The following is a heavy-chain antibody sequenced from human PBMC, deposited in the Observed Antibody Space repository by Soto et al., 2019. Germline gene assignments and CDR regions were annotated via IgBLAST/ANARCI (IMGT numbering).Heavy chain of an antibody. D-gene: IGHD1-26*01. CDR3: ARSGELLQTFDS. CDR1: GFTFSSYA. Sequence: PVGSLRLSCAASGFTFSSYAMSWVRQAPGKGLEWVSLITGNSEYKYYAGSVKGRFTVSRDNAKNSLYLQMNSLTVEDTAVYYCARSGELLQTFDSWGQGTLVTVSS. CDR2: ITGNSEYK. J-gene: IGHJ4*02. V-gene: IGHV3-21*06.